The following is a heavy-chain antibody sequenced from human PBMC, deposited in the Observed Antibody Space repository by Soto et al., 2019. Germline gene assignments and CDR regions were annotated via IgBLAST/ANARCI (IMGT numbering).Heavy chain of an antibody. D-gene: IGHD6-13*01. J-gene: IGHJ3*02. V-gene: IGHV4-59*01. CDR1: GGSIRSYY. CDR3: ARETAAPTDAFDI. Sequence: SETLSLTCTVSGGSIRSYYWSWIRQPPGKGLEWIGYIYYSGSTNYNPSLKSRVTISVDTSKNQFSLKLSSVTAADTAVYYCARETAAPTDAFDIWGQGTMVTVSS. CDR2: IYYSGST.